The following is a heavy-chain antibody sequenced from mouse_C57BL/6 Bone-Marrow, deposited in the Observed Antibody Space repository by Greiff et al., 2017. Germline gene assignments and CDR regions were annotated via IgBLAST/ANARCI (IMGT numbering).Heavy chain of an antibody. J-gene: IGHJ3*01. CDR3: TYSLGWFAY. CDR1: GFNIKDDY. D-gene: IGHD2-12*01. CDR2: IDPENGDT. Sequence: EVQLVESGAELVRPGASVKLSCTASGFNIKDDYMHWVKQRPEQGLEWIGWIDPENGDTEYASKFQGKATITADTSSNTAYLQLSSLTSEDTAVYYCTYSLGWFAYWGQGTLVTVSA. V-gene: IGHV14-4*01.